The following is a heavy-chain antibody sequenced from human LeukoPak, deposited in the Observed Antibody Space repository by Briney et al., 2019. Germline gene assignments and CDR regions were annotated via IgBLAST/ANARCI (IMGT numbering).Heavy chain of an antibody. Sequence: ASVKVSCKASGYTFTGYYMHWVRQAPGQGLEWMGWINPNSGGTNYAQKFQGRVTMTRDTSISTAYMELSRLRSDDTPVYYCATDIVVVPAAMPASDPWGQGTLVTVSS. CDR2: INPNSGGT. CDR1: GYTFTGYY. CDR3: ATDIVVVPAAMPASDP. J-gene: IGHJ5*02. V-gene: IGHV1-2*02. D-gene: IGHD2-2*01.